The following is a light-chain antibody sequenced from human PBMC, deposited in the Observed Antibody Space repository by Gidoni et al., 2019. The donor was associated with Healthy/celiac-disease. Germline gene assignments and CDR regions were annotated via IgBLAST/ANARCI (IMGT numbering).Light chain of an antibody. CDR3: QQYNSYPLT. J-gene: IGKJ2*01. CDR1: QSISSW. V-gene: IGKV1-5*01. Sequence: THLYSTGSASVGDRVTITCRASQSISSWLAWYQQKPGKAPKLLIYDASSLESGVPSRFSGSGSGTEFTLTISSLQPDDFATYYCQQYNSYPLTFGQGTKLEIK. CDR2: DAS.